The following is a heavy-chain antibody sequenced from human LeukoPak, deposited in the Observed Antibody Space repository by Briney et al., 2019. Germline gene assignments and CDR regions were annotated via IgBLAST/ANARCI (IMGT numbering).Heavy chain of an antibody. CDR3: AGFCEREMIFIDL. V-gene: IGHV4-4*02. Sequence: SETMSLTCTISGGSITNRNWWSWVRQPPGKGLEWIGEIYHTGITKYSPSLKSRVTISVDKSNNQFSLNVTSVTAAGTAIYYFAGFCEREMIFIDLGGQGTLVAVFS. J-gene: IGHJ3*01. CDR1: GGSITNRNW. CDR2: IYHTGIT. D-gene: IGHD3/OR15-3a*01.